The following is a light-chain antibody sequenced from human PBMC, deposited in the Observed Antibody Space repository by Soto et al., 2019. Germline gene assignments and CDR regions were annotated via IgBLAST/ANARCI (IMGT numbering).Light chain of an antibody. CDR2: DDS. Sequence: DNQMNQSPSTVSASLGDRATITCRASQSISSWLAWYQQKPGKAHKLLIYDDSSLESGVPSRFSGSGSGTEFTLTIRSMQPDDFATYYCKKYNSYSWTVGQGNKA. CDR3: KKYNSYSWT. J-gene: IGKJ1*01. CDR1: QSISSW. V-gene: IGKV1-5*01.